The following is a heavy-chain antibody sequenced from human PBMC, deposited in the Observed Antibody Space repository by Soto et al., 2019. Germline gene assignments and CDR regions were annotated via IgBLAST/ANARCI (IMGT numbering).Heavy chain of an antibody. Sequence: QVQLVESGGGVVQPGRSLRLSCAASGFTFSYHALNWVRQAPGTGLEGVAVISYDGDNKYIAESVTGRFTISRDNSKNSLSLQMNSLRAEDTAMYFCARGTTTSAFSAMDVWGQGTTVTVAS. J-gene: IGHJ6*02. CDR3: ARGTTTSAFSAMDV. V-gene: IGHV3-30-3*01. CDR1: GFTFSYHA. D-gene: IGHD1-1*01. CDR2: ISYDGDNK.